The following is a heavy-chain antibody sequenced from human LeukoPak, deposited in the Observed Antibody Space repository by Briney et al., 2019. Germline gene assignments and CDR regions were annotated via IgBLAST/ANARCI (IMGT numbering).Heavy chain of an antibody. CDR2: INHSGST. J-gene: IGHJ4*02. CDR1: GGSISGYY. V-gene: IGHV4-34*01. D-gene: IGHD5-24*01. CDR3: ARGQRWLQPLDY. Sequence: PSETLSLTCTVSGGSISGYYWSWIRQPPGKGLEWIGEINHSGSTNYNPSLKSRVTISVDTSKNQFSLKLSSVTAADTAVYYCARGQRWLQPLDYWGQGTLVTVSS.